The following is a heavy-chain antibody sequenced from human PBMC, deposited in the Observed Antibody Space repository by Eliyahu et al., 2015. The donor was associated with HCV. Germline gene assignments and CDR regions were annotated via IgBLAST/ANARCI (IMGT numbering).Heavy chain of an antibody. Sequence: EVQLVESGGGLVQPGRSLRLSCAASGFXFDDYAMHWVRQAPGKGLGWVSGISWNSGSIGYADSVKGRFTISRDNAKNSLYLQMNSLRAEDTALYYCAKDIGLRGPRYAFDIWGQGTMVTVSS. CDR1: GFXFDDYA. CDR3: AKDIGLRGPRYAFDI. V-gene: IGHV3-9*01. J-gene: IGHJ3*02. CDR2: ISWNSGSI.